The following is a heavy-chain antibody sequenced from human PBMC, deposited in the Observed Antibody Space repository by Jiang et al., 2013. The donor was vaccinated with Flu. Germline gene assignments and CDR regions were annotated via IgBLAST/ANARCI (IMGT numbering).Heavy chain of an antibody. CDR1: GYDFAGYW. Sequence: GAEVKKPGESLKISCKGSGYDFAGYWIAWVRQMPGKGLEWTGIGFPLDSSTRYSPSFEGRVTLSADKSINTAYLQWSGLKASDTAMYYCTRALNGNYRWDVWGQGTTVTVSS. CDR2: GFPLDSST. V-gene: IGHV5-51*01. J-gene: IGHJ6*02. CDR3: TRALNGNYRWDV. D-gene: IGHD1-7*01.